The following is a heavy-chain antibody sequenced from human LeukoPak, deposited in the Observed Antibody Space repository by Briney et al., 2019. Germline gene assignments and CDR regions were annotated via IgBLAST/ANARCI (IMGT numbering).Heavy chain of an antibody. CDR2: ISGSGGST. J-gene: IGHJ4*02. D-gene: IGHD3-9*01. CDR3: AKDRYDILTGPLDY. V-gene: IGHV3-23*01. Sequence: PGGSLRLSCAASGFTFSTYSMNWVRQAPGKGLEWVSAISGSGGSTYYADSVKGRFTISRDNSKNTLYLQMNSLRAEDTAVYYCAKDRYDILTGPLDYWGQGTLVTVSS. CDR1: GFTFSTYS.